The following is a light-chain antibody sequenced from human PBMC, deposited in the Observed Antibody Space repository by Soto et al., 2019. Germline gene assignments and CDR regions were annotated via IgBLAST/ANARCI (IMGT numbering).Light chain of an antibody. Sequence: QSALTQPASVSESPGQSITISCIGTSSDVGAYDHVSWYQQHPGKAPKVIISKVSNRPSGVSTRFSGSKSGNTASLTISGLQTEVEAYYYFSSYSSSTTGVFGGGTKLTVL. V-gene: IGLV2-14*01. CDR1: SSDVGAYDH. J-gene: IGLJ3*02. CDR2: KVS. CDR3: SSYSSSTTGV.